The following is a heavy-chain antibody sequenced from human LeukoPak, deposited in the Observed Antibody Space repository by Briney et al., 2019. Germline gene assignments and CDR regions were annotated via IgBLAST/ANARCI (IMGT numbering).Heavy chain of an antibody. CDR3: ARGIRWLQLSYFDY. CDR2: IYYSGRT. Sequence: HPSQTLSLTCPVSGGSISSGVYYWSWIRQHPGKGLEWIGYIYYSGRTYYNSSLKSRVTISVDTPKNQFSLKLSSVTAADTAVYYCARGIRWLQLSYFDYWGQGTLVTVSS. D-gene: IGHD5-24*01. CDR1: GGSISSGVYY. V-gene: IGHV4-31*03. J-gene: IGHJ4*02.